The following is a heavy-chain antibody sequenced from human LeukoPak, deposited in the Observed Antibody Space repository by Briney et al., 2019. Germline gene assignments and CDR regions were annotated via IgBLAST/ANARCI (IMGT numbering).Heavy chain of an antibody. CDR3: ARVGGDILTGYPYYYYYMDV. J-gene: IGHJ6*03. D-gene: IGHD3-9*01. Sequence: PSETLSLTCTVSGYSISSGYYWGWIRQPPGKGLKWIGSISHSGSTYYNPSLKSRVTIPVDTSKNQFSLKLSSLTAADTAVYYCARVGGDILTGYPYYYYYMDVWGKGTTVTVSS. CDR1: GYSISSGYY. CDR2: ISHSGST. V-gene: IGHV4-38-2*02.